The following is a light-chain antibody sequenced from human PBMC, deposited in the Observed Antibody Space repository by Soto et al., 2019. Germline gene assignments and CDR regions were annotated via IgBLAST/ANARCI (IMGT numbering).Light chain of an antibody. J-gene: IGKJ4*01. CDR1: QSVSSN. V-gene: IGKV3-11*01. Sequence: EIVITQSPAPLSVSPGERATVSCRASQSVSSNLAWYQQKPGQAPRLLIYGASTRATGIPARFSGSGSGTDFTLTISSLEPEDFAVYYCQQRSNWPPLFGGGTKVDIK. CDR2: GAS. CDR3: QQRSNWPPL.